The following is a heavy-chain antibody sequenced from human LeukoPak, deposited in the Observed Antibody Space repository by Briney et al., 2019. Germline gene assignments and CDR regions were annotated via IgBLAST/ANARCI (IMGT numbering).Heavy chain of an antibody. CDR3: ARSITIFGVVIGPFDY. V-gene: IGHV4-31*11. CDR1: GGSFSGYY. D-gene: IGHD3-3*01. J-gene: IGHJ4*02. CDR2: IYYSGST. Sequence: PSETLSLTCAVYGGSFSGYYWSWIRQHPGKGLEWIGYIYYSGSTYYNPSLKSRVTISVDTSKSQFSLKLSSVTAADTAVYYCARSITIFGVVIGPFDYWGQGTLVTVSS.